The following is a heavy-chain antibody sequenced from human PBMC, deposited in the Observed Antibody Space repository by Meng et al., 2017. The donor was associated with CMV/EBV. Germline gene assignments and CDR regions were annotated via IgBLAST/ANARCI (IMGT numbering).Heavy chain of an antibody. J-gene: IGHJ3*02. Sequence: GESLKISCAASGFTFSSYWMSWVRQAPGKGLEWVANIKQDGSEKYYVDSVKGRFTISRDNAKNSLYLQMNSLRAEDTAVYHCARGLRGPSLVRGVTHDAFDIWGQGTMVTVSS. CDR2: IKQDGSEK. CDR3: ARGLRGPSLVRGVTHDAFDI. V-gene: IGHV3-7*01. D-gene: IGHD3-10*01. CDR1: GFTFSSYW.